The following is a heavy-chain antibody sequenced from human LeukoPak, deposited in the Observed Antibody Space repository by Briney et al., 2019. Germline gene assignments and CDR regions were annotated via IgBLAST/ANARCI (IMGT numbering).Heavy chain of an antibody. D-gene: IGHD2-8*01. J-gene: IGHJ4*02. CDR2: IYHSGST. Sequence: SETLSLTCTVSGYSISSGYYWGWIRPPPGKGLEWIGSIYHSGSTYYNPSLKSRVTISVDTSKNQFSLKLSSVTAADTAVYYCARVKCTNGVCYFDHWGQGTLVTVSS. V-gene: IGHV4-38-2*02. CDR3: ARVKCTNGVCYFDH. CDR1: GYSISSGYY.